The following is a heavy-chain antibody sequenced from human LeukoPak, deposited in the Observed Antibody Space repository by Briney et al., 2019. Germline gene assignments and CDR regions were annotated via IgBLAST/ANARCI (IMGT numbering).Heavy chain of an antibody. D-gene: IGHD3-22*01. J-gene: IGHJ4*02. CDR3: ARDLCITMIVVVITKRGY. Sequence: GGSLRLSCAASGFTFSSYAMSWVRQAPGKGLEWVSAISGSGGSTYYADSVKGRFTISRDNSKNTLYLQMNSLRAEDTAVYYCARDLCITMIVVVITKRGYWGQGTLVTVSS. CDR2: ISGSGGST. V-gene: IGHV3-23*01. CDR1: GFTFSSYA.